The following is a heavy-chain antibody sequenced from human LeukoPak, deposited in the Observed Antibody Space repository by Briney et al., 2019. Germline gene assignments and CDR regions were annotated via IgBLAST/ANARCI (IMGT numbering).Heavy chain of an antibody. D-gene: IGHD1-26*01. V-gene: IGHV1-18*01. CDR1: GYTFTSYG. J-gene: IGHJ6*03. CDR2: ISAYNGNT. Sequence: ASVKVSCKASGYTFTSYGISWVRQAPGQGLEWMGWISAYNGNTNYAQKFQGRVTMTRDTSTSTVYMELSSLRSEDTAVYYCARVRGAGLQYYYMDVWGKGTTVTVSS. CDR3: ARVRGAGLQYYYMDV.